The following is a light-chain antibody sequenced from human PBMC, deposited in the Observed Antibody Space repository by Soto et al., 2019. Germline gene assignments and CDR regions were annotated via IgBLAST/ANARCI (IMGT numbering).Light chain of an antibody. V-gene: IGKV3-15*01. CDR2: GAS. CDR3: QQYNNRPPWT. Sequence: EVLMTQSPATLPVSPGEGVTLSCRASQSVTSNLAWYQHKPGQAPRLLIYGASTRATDVPARFSGSGSGTEFTLTISSLQSEDFAVYYCQQYNNRPPWTFGQGTKV. J-gene: IGKJ1*01. CDR1: QSVTSN.